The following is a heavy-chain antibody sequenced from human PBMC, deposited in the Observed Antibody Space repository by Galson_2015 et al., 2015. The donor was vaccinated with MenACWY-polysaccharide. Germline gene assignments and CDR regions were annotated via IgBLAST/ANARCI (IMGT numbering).Heavy chain of an antibody. CDR2: MNGRRSYT. J-gene: IGHJ4*02. CDR3: ATNPKGTDSRWYDY. CDR1: GFDFSSYA. D-gene: IGHD3-22*01. V-gene: IGHV3-23*01. Sequence: SLRLSCAAYGFDFSSYAMSWVRQAPGKGLEWVSNMNGRRSYTYYADSVKGRFTISRDNSKNTLYLQMNNLRADDKAIYSCATNPKGTDSRWYDYWGQGTLVTVSS.